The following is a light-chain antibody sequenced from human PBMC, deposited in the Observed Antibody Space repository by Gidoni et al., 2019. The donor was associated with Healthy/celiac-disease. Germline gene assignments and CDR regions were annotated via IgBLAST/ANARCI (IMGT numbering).Light chain of an antibody. CDR1: QSISSW. V-gene: IGKV1-5*01. Sequence: DIPMTQSPSTLSASVGDRVTITCRASQSISSWLGWYQQKPGSAPKLMIYEGPSLESGVPSRFSGSGSGTEFTLTIRSLQTDDFATYYGQQYNRYLWTFGQGTKVEIK. CDR2: EGP. J-gene: IGKJ1*01. CDR3: QQYNRYLWT.